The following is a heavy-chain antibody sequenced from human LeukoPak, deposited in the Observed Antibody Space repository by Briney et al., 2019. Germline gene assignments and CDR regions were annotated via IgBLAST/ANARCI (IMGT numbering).Heavy chain of an antibody. Sequence: MAGGSLRLSCAASGFTFSSYSMNWVRQAPGKGLEWVSSISSSSSYIYYADSVKGRFTISRDNAKNSLYLQINSLRAEDPAVYYCARGILGYCSGGGCYSADYYYYYMDVWGKGTTVTISS. CDR3: ARGILGYCSGGGCYSADYYYYYMDV. CDR1: GFTFSSYS. J-gene: IGHJ6*03. CDR2: ISSSSSYI. V-gene: IGHV3-21*01. D-gene: IGHD2-15*01.